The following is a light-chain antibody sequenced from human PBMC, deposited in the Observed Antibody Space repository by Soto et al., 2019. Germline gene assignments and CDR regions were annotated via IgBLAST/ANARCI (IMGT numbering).Light chain of an antibody. V-gene: IGKV3-11*01. Sequence: EIVMTQSPATLSLSPGERATPSCRASQSVGKYLVWYQQKPGQAPRLLIYDASNRATGIPARFSGSGSGTDFTLTISSLEPEDFAVYYCQQRGNRPPWTFGQGTKVEIK. CDR1: QSVGKY. CDR3: QQRGNRPPWT. J-gene: IGKJ1*01. CDR2: DAS.